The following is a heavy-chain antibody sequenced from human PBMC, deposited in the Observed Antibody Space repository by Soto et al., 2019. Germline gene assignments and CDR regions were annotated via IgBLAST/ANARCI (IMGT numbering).Heavy chain of an antibody. Sequence: SETLSLTCTVSGGSISSYYWSWIRQPPGKGLEWIGYIYYSGSTNYNPSLKSRVTISVDTSKNQFSLKLSSVTAADTAVYYCARLGPDIVVVPAAIRSAWDYYYMDVWGKGTTVTVSS. CDR2: IYYSGST. D-gene: IGHD2-2*02. CDR3: ARLGPDIVVVPAAIRSAWDYYYMDV. J-gene: IGHJ6*03. V-gene: IGHV4-59*08. CDR1: GGSISSYY.